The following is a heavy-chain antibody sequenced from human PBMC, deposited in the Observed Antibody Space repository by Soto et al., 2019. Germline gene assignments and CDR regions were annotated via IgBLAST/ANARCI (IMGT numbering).Heavy chain of an antibody. J-gene: IGHJ4*02. V-gene: IGHV3-21*01. CDR2: ISSSSTYI. CDR3: ARGTNYYDSSVYYGY. D-gene: IGHD3-22*01. Sequence: EVQLVESGGGLVKPGGSLRLSCAASGFTFSSYSMNWVRQAPGKGLQWVSTISSSSTYIYYADSVKGRFTISRDNAKNSLYLQMNSRRAEDTAVYYCARGTNYYDSSVYYGYWGQGTLVTVSS. CDR1: GFTFSSYS.